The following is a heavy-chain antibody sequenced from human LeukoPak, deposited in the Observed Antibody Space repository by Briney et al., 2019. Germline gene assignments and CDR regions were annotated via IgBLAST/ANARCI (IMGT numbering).Heavy chain of an antibody. J-gene: IGHJ6*03. D-gene: IGHD3-10*01. V-gene: IGHV1-69*06. CDR1: GGTFSSYA. Sequence: SVKVSCKASGGTFSSYAISWVRQAPGQGLEWMGGIIPIFGTANYAQKFQGRVTITADKSTSTAYMELSSLRSEDTAVYYCASGEAGPGGYYYMDVWGKGTTVTVSS. CDR3: ASGEAGPGGYYYMDV. CDR2: IIPIFGTA.